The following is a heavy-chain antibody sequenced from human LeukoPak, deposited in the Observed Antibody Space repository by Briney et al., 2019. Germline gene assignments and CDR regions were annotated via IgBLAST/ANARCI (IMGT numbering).Heavy chain of an antibody. CDR3: AKDEHYYDRSAYALYYNNGMDV. Sequence: GGSLRLSCTASGFTFSSYAMSWVRQAPGKGLAWVSAINGGGDSTNYADSVKGRFTISRDNSKNTLYLQMNSLRAEDTAVYYCAKDEHYYDRSAYALYYNNGMDVWGQGTTVTVSS. CDR2: INGGGDST. D-gene: IGHD3-22*01. J-gene: IGHJ6*02. CDR1: GFTFSSYA. V-gene: IGHV3-23*01.